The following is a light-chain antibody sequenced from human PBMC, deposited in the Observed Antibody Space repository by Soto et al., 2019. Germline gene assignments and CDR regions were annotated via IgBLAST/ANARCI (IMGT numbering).Light chain of an antibody. CDR3: QHYQSWPPIN. V-gene: IGKV3-15*01. J-gene: IGKJ5*01. CDR2: DTS. CDR1: QGLSGSY. Sequence: EIVLPNSHGTISFAPVEIDQIYFLSIQGLSGSYLAWYQQKPGQAPRLLIYDTSTRATGIPARFSGSGSGTEFTLTIRSLQSEDFAVYYCQHYQSWPPINFGQGTRREIK.